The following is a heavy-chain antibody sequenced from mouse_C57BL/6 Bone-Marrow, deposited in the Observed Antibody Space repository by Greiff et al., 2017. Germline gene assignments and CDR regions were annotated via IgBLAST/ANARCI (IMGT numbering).Heavy chain of an antibody. V-gene: IGHV5-17*01. CDR3: ATRRYYYAMDY. Sequence: EVKLMESGGGLVKPGGSLKLSCAASGFTFSDYGMHWVRQAPEKGLEWVAYISSGSSTTYYADTVKGRFTISRDNAKNTLFLQMTSLRSEDTAMYYCATRRYYYAMDYWGQGNSVTVSS. CDR2: ISSGSSTT. CDR1: GFTFSDYG. J-gene: IGHJ4*01. D-gene: IGHD1-1*01.